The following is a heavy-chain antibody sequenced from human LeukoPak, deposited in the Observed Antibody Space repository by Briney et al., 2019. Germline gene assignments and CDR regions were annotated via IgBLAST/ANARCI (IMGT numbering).Heavy chain of an antibody. J-gene: IGHJ4*02. V-gene: IGHV1-69*04. CDR2: IIPILGIA. Sequence: SVKVSCKASGGTFSSYAISWVRQAPGQGLEWMGRIIPILGIANYAQKFQGRVTITADKSTSTAYMELSSLRSEDTAVYYCAAEYSSSSLFDWGQGTLVTVSS. CDR3: AAEYSSSSLFD. D-gene: IGHD6-6*01. CDR1: GGTFSSYA.